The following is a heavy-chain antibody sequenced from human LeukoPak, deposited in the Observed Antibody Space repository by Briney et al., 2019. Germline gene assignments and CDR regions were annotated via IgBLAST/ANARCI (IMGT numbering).Heavy chain of an antibody. CDR3: ARGLGAYFDWLPLGYDY. CDR1: GSSISSYY. D-gene: IGHD3-9*01. V-gene: IGHV4-59*12. CDR2: IYYSGST. J-gene: IGHJ4*02. Sequence: PSETLSLTCTVSGSSISSYYWSWIRQPPGKGLEWIGYIYYSGSTNYNPSLKSRVTISVDTSKNQFSLKLSSVTAADTAVYYCARGLGAYFDWLPLGYDYWGQGTLVTVSS.